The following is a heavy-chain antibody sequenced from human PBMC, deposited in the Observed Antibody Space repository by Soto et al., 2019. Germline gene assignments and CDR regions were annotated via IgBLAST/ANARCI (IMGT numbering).Heavy chain of an antibody. V-gene: IGHV3-73*01. D-gene: IGHD3-22*01. CDR3: TRHGLYYYDTSDYYPTDN. CDR1: GFTFSGSA. Sequence: GGSLRLSCAASGFTFSGSAMHWVRQASGKGLEWVGRIGSKATSYATEYSASVKGRFTISRDDSKNTAYLQMNSLRTEDTAIYYCTRHGLYYYDTSDYYPTDNWGQGTLVTVSS. CDR2: IGSKATSYAT. J-gene: IGHJ4*02.